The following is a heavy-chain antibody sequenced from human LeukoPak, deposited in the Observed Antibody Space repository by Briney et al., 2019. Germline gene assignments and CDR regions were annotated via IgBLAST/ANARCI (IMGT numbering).Heavy chain of an antibody. V-gene: IGHV1-46*01. J-gene: IGHJ4*02. D-gene: IGHD3-10*01. CDR2: INPSGGST. CDR1: GCTFTSYY. Sequence: PSVKVSCKASGCTFTSYYMHWVRQAPGQGLEWMGIINPSGGSTSYAQKFQGRVTMTRDTSTSTVYMELSSLRSEDTAVYYCASGTPGIGSGSSSLDYWGQGTLVTVSS. CDR3: ASGTPGIGSGSSSLDY.